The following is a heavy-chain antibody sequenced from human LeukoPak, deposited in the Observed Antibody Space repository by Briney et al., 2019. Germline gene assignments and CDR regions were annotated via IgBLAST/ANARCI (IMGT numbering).Heavy chain of an antibody. CDR1: GLTFSRYW. CDR3: AKNGDRGAYCSGGSCYPYYYYNMDV. J-gene: IGHJ6*03. CDR2: IKEDGSEK. V-gene: IGHV3-7*03. Sequence: GGSLRLSCAASGLTFSRYWMSWVRQAPGKGLEWVANIKEDGSEKHYVGSVKGRFTISRDNSKNTLYLQMNSLRAEDTAIYYCAKNGDRGAYCSGGSCYPYYYYNMDVWGKGTTVTISS. D-gene: IGHD2-15*01.